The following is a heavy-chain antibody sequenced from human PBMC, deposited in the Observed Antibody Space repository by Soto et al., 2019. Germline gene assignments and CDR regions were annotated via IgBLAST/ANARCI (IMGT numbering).Heavy chain of an antibody. CDR3: ARAPFTMVRHRKGAGSWLDP. J-gene: IGHJ5*02. CDR1: GGSISSGGYY. CDR2: IYYSGST. V-gene: IGHV4-31*03. D-gene: IGHD3-10*01. Sequence: QVQLQESGPGLVKPSQTLSLTCTVSGGSISSGGYYWSWIRQHPGKGLEWIGYIYYSGSTYYNPSLNSRVTISVDTSKNQFSLKLSSVTAADTAVYYCARAPFTMVRHRKGAGSWLDPWGQGTLVTVSS.